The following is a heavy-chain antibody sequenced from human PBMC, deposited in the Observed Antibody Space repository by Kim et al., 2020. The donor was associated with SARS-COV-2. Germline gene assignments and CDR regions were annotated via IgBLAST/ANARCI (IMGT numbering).Heavy chain of an antibody. CDR3: ARDGVLIYYDSSAPSHDQASDAFDI. CDR1: GYTFTSYG. J-gene: IGHJ3*02. D-gene: IGHD3-22*01. Sequence: ASVKVSCKASGYTFTSYGISWVRQAPGQGLEWMGWISAYNGNTNYAQKLQGRVTMTTDTSTSTAYMELRSLRSDDTAVYYCARDGVLIYYDSSAPSHDQASDAFDIWGQGTMVTVSS. V-gene: IGHV1-18*01. CDR2: ISAYNGNT.